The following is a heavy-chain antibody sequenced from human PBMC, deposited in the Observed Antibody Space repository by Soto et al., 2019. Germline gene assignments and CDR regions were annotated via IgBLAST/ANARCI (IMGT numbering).Heavy chain of an antibody. D-gene: IGHD3-10*01. CDR3: VAGVAGSRDSYYSYPMDV. V-gene: IGHV1-58*01. J-gene: IGHJ6*02. Sequence: QMQLVKSGPEAKKPGTSMQVSCTASGFSFLDSTVQWLRQARGQRLEWIGWIAGGSGQTRYAQKLQGRVTFTRDMSTNTACMEVTSLRSEDTAAYFCVAGVAGSRDSYYSYPMDVWGQGTTVT. CDR1: GFSFLDST. CDR2: IAGGSGQT.